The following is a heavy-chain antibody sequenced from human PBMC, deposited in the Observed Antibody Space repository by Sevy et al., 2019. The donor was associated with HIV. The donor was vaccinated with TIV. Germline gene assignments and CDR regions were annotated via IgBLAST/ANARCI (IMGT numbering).Heavy chain of an antibody. CDR3: AKEGTWYGRDYFDY. J-gene: IGHJ4*02. V-gene: IGHV3-23*01. CDR2: ISGGGGST. Sequence: GESLKISCVASGFSFSLYAMSWVRQAPGKGLGWVSAISGGGGSTYYADSVKGRFTISRDTSKSTLSLQMTSVRAEDTAVYYCAKEGTWYGRDYFDYWGQGTLVTVSS. D-gene: IGHD6-13*01. CDR1: GFSFSLYA.